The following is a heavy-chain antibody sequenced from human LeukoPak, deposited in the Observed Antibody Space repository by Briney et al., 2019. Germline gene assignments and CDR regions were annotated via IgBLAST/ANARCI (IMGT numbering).Heavy chain of an antibody. CDR3: ARPSQYGSGTDYYFDS. J-gene: IGHJ4*02. CDR2: IRTKANNYAT. D-gene: IGHD3-10*01. CDR1: GFMFSGSP. Sequence: GGSLRLSCAASGFMFSGSPMHWVRQASGKGLEWVGHIRTKANNYATIYAASVKGRFTISRDDSKNTAYLQMNSLKTEDTAVYYCARPSQYGSGTDYYFDSWGQGTLVTVSS. V-gene: IGHV3-73*01.